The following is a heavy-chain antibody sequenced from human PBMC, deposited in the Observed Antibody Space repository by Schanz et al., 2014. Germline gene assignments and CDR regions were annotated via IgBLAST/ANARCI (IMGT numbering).Heavy chain of an antibody. CDR3: ARAPTAYCSDTSCLGTPFDY. CDR1: GYTFSDYG. Sequence: QVQLVQSGDEVKKPGASVKVSCKTSGYTFSDYGITWVRQAPGQGLEWVGWISPYTGNTHYFDKMEGRVTMTTDTSTSTAYMELRSLRSDDTAVYYCARAPTAYCSDTSCLGTPFDYWGQGTLVIVSS. CDR2: ISPYTGNT. J-gene: IGHJ4*02. D-gene: IGHD2-2*01. V-gene: IGHV1-18*01.